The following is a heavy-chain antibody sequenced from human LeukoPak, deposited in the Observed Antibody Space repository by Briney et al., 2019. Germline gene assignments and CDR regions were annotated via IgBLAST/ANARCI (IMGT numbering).Heavy chain of an antibody. Sequence: GGSLRLSCAASGFTFSSYAMNWVRQPPGKGLDWVSSIDKSGDGAFYADSVKGRFTISRDNSKDTLYLQMNSLRREDTAVYYCARRGGTSGWGAFDIWGQGTMVTVSS. V-gene: IGHV3-23*01. CDR1: GFTFSSYA. CDR2: IDKSGDGA. J-gene: IGHJ3*02. D-gene: IGHD2-2*01. CDR3: ARRGGTSGWGAFDI.